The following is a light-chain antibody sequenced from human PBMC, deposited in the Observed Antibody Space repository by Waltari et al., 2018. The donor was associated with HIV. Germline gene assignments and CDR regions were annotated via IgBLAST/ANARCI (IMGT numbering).Light chain of an antibody. Sequence: QSALTQPASVSGSPGQSITITCTGTSSDDVSYTYVYWYQPHPGKAPKLLIYEVSNPPSGVSHRFSGAKSGYTASLTISGLQAEDEADYYCSSYTSTSTSCVFGTGTKVTVL. CDR1: SSDDVSYTY. CDR2: EVS. V-gene: IGLV2-14*01. J-gene: IGLJ1*01. CDR3: SSYTSTSTSCV.